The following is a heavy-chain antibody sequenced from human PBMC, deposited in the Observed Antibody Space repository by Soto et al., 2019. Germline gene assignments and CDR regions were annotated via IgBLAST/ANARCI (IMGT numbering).Heavy chain of an antibody. Sequence: QVQLVESGGGVVQPGRSLRLSCAASGFTFSIYPMHWVRQAPGKGLEWVAVISYDGSDRYYADSVKGRFTISRDNSKNTLSLQMNRLRPEDTAVYYCASGRAMDVWGQGTTVTVSS. J-gene: IGHJ6*02. V-gene: IGHV3-30-3*01. CDR1: GFTFSIYP. CDR2: ISYDGSDR. CDR3: ASGRAMDV.